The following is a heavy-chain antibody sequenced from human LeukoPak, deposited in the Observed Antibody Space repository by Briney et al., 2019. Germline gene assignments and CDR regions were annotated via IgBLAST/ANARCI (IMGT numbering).Heavy chain of an antibody. D-gene: IGHD1-26*01. J-gene: IGHJ4*02. CDR3: ASAPVVGNAEAF. Sequence: PGGSLRLSCAASGFTFSSYAMSWVRQAPGKGLEWVSVISGSGSSTYADAVKGRFTISRDNSKNTLYLQMTSLRVEDTAVYFCASAPVVGNAEAFRGQGTLVTVSS. V-gene: IGHV3-23*01. CDR2: ISGSGSST. CDR1: GFTFSSYA.